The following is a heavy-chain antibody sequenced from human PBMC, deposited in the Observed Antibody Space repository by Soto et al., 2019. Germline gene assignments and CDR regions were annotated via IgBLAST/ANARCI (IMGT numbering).Heavy chain of an antibody. CDR2: IYYSGST. J-gene: IGHJ6*02. Sequence: QLQLQESGPGLVKPSETLSLTCTVSGGSISSSSYYWGWIRQPPGNGLEWIGSIYYSGSTYYNPSLKSRFTISVDTSKNQFSLKLSSVTAADTAVYYCARHLQSCSGGSCYPVYYYGMDVWGQGTTVTVSS. CDR1: GGSISSSSYY. V-gene: IGHV4-39*01. D-gene: IGHD2-15*01. CDR3: ARHLQSCSGGSCYPVYYYGMDV.